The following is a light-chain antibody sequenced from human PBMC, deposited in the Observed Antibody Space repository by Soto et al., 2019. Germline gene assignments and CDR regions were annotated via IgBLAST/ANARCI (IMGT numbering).Light chain of an antibody. CDR2: GNS. V-gene: IGLV1-40*01. J-gene: IGLJ2*01. Sequence: QSVLTQPPSVSGAPGQRVTISCTGSSSNIGAGYDVHWYQQLPGTAPKLLIYGNSNRPSGVPDRFSGSKSGTSASLAITGRQAEDDSAYSTKSFDSSLGDGVFGCGAMPADL. CDR1: SSNIGAGYD. CDR3: KSFDSSLGDGV.